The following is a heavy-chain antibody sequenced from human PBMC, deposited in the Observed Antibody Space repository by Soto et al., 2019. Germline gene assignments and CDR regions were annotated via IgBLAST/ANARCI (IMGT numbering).Heavy chain of an antibody. D-gene: IGHD3-16*01. V-gene: IGHV3-23*01. CDR3: ARGAYPPESNYYYGMDV. CDR1: GFTFSSYA. CDR2: ISGSGGST. J-gene: IGHJ6*02. Sequence: EVQLLESGGGLVQPGGSLRLSCAASGFTFSSYAMSWVRQAPGKGLEWVSAISGSGGSTYYADSVKGRFTISRDNSKNTLYLQMNSLRAEDTAVYYCARGAYPPESNYYYGMDVWGQGTTVTVS.